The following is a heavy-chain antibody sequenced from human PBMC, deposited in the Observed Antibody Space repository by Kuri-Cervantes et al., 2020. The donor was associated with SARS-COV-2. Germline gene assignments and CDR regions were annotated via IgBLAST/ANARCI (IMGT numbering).Heavy chain of an antibody. V-gene: IGHV4-34*01. CDR3: ARKRTTVTTFWFDP. J-gene: IGHJ5*02. D-gene: IGHD4-17*01. CDR2: INHSGST. CDR1: GGSFSGYY. Sequence: SETLSLTCAVYGGSFSGYYWSWIRQPPGKGLEWIGKINHSGSTNYNPSLKSRVTISVDTSKNQFSLKLSSVTAADTAVYYCARKRTTVTTFWFDPWGQGTLVTVSS.